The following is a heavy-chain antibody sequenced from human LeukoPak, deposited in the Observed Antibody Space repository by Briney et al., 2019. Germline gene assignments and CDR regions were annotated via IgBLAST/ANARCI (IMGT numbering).Heavy chain of an antibody. J-gene: IGHJ4*02. CDR3: AKGSSGFVVGL. V-gene: IGHV3-23*01. CDR1: GFIFNNYG. CDR2: ISNDGVGT. Sequence: GPLLLSCAASGFIFNNYGLIWARTPQAKGLEWVSGISNDGVGTNYADFVKGRFTICRDNSKNTLILQINSLRVEYTALYYGAKGSSGFVVGLWGQGTLVTVSS. D-gene: IGHD3-22*01.